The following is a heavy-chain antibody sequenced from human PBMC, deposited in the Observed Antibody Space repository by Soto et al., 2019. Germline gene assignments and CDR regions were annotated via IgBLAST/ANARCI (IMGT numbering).Heavy chain of an antibody. CDR1: GGSCSGYG. J-gene: IGHJ3*02. D-gene: IGHD5-12*01. CDR3: ASPGYSGYDLASGAFDI. V-gene: IGHV4-59*08. CDR2: IYYSGST. Sequence: SETLSLTWGVEGGSCSGYGCSWIRQPPGKGLEWIGYIYYSGSTYYNPSLKSRVTISVDTSKNQFSLKLSSVTAADTAVYYCASPGYSGYDLASGAFDIWGHGTMVTVSS.